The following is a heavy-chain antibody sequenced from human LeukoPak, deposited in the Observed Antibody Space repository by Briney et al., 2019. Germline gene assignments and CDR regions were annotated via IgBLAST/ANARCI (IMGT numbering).Heavy chain of an antibody. D-gene: IGHD3-3*01. CDR1: GYSISSGYY. V-gene: IGHV4-38-2*02. CDR2: IYHSGST. J-gene: IGHJ5*02. CDR3: ARVGITIFGVVIIPVGNWFDP. Sequence: SETLSLTCTVSGYSISSGYYWGWIRQPPGKGLEWIGSIYHSGSTYYNPSLKSRVTISVDTSKNQFSLKLSSVTAADTAVYYCARVGITIFGVVIIPVGNWFDPWGQGTLVTVSS.